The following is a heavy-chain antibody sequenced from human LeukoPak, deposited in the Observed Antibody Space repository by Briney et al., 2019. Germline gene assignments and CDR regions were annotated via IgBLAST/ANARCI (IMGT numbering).Heavy chain of an antibody. CDR2: INHSGST. J-gene: IGHJ4*02. Sequence: SETLSLTCAVYGGSFSGYYWSWIRQPPGKGLEWIGEINHSGSTNYNPSLTSRVTISVDTSKNQFSLKLRSVTAADTAVYYCARGKRGYSSSWYDYWGQGTLVTVSS. V-gene: IGHV4-34*01. CDR1: GGSFSGYY. CDR3: ARGKRGYSSSWYDY. D-gene: IGHD6-13*01.